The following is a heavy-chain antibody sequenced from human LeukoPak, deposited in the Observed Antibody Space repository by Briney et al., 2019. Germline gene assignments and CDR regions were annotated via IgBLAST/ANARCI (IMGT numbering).Heavy chain of an antibody. CDR1: GFTLSDYY. Sequence: PGGSLRLSCAASGFTLSDYYMGWIRQAPGKGLERVSFISSSGSPIYYADSVKGRFTISRDNAKNSLYLQMNSLRAEDTAVYYCAELGITMIGGVWGKGTTVTISS. CDR2: ISSSGSPI. D-gene: IGHD3-10*02. J-gene: IGHJ6*04. CDR3: AELGITMIGGV. V-gene: IGHV3-11*04.